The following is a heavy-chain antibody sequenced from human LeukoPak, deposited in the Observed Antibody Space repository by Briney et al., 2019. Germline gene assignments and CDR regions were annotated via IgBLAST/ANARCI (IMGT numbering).Heavy chain of an antibody. V-gene: IGHV4-34*01. CDR1: GGSFSGYY. D-gene: IGHD2-15*01. J-gene: IGHJ4*02. Sequence: SETLSLTCAVYGGSFSGYYWSWIRQPPGKGLEWIGEINHSGSTNYNPSLKSRVTISVDTSQNQFSLKLSSVTAADTAVYYCARVEATPYYFDYWGQGTLVTVSS. CDR3: ARVEATPYYFDY. CDR2: INHSGST.